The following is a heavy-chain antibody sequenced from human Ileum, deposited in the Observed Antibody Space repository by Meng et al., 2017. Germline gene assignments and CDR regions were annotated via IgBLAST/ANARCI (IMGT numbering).Heavy chain of an antibody. J-gene: IGHJ4*02. Sequence: EVQLGGSGGGLVPPGGSLKLSCAASGFTFSGSAMHWVRQASGKGLEWVGRIRSKANSYATAYAASVKGRFTISRDDSKNTAYLQMNSLKTEDTAVYYCTRHPYSSGLEYWGQGTLVTVSS. CDR2: IRSKANSYAT. CDR3: TRHPYSSGLEY. D-gene: IGHD6-19*01. CDR1: GFTFSGSA. V-gene: IGHV3-73*01.